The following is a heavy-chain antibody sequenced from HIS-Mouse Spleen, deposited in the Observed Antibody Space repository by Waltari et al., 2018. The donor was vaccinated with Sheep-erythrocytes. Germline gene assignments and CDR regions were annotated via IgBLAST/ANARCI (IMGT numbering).Heavy chain of an antibody. J-gene: IGHJ4*02. CDR1: GGTFSSYA. CDR2: IIPILGIA. D-gene: IGHD1-26*01. V-gene: IGHV1-69*04. Sequence: QVQLVQAGAEVKKPGSSVKSACKASGGTFSSYAISWVRQSPGQGREWMGRIIPILGIANYAQKFQGRVTITADKSTSTAYMELSSLRSEDTAVYYCAQTGATTPHFDYWGQGTLVTVSS. CDR3: AQTGATTPHFDY.